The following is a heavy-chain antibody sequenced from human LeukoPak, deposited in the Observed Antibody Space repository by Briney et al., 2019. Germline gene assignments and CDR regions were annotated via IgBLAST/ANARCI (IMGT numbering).Heavy chain of an antibody. CDR1: GYTFTSYG. Sequence: GASVKVSCKASGYTFTSYGISWVRQAPGQGLEWMGWISAYNGSTNYAQKLQGRVTMTTDTSTSTAYMELRSLRSDDTAVYYCARALLGRYCSGGSCYSFGYWGQGTLVTVSS. J-gene: IGHJ4*02. V-gene: IGHV1-18*04. D-gene: IGHD2-15*01. CDR2: ISAYNGST. CDR3: ARALLGRYCSGGSCYSFGY.